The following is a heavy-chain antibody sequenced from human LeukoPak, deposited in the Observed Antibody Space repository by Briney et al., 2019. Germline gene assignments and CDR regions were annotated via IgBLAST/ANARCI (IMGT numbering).Heavy chain of an antibody. CDR1: GYSISSGYY. CDR2: IYYSGST. CDR3: ARHAQRSYDSSGYYSGAFDP. V-gene: IGHV4-38-2*02. Sequence: SETLSLTCTVSGYSISSGYYWGWIRQPPGKGLEWIGYIYYSGSTNYNPSLKSRVTISVDTSKNQFSLKLSSVTAADTAVYYCARHAQRSYDSSGYYSGAFDPWGQGTLVTVSS. J-gene: IGHJ5*02. D-gene: IGHD3-22*01.